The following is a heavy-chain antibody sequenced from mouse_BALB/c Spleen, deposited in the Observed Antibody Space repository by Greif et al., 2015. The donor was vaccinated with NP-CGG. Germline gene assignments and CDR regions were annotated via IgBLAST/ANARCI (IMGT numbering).Heavy chain of an antibody. CDR2: ISSGSSTI. J-gene: IGHJ4*01. CDR3: ARGLGRNYYAMDY. V-gene: IGHV5-17*02. Sequence: EVMLVESGGGLVQPGGSRKLSCAASGFTFSSFGMHWVRQAPEKGLEWVAYISSGSSTIYYADTVKGRFTISRDNPKNTLFLQMTSLRSEDTAMYYCARGLGRNYYAMDYWGQGTSVTVSS. D-gene: IGHD4-1*01. CDR1: GFTFSSFG.